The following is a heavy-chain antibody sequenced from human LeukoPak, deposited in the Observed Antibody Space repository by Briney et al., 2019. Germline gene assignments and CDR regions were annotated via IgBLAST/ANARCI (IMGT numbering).Heavy chain of an antibody. D-gene: IGHD3-9*01. J-gene: IGHJ4*02. V-gene: IGHV3-23*01. CDR3: AKDRRVYYDILTGYTSDY. Sequence: GGSLRLSCAASGFTFSSCAMSWVRQAPGKGLEWVSAISGSGGNTYYADSMKGRFTISRDNSKNTLYLQMNSLRAEDTAVYYCAKDRRVYYDILTGYTSDYWGQGTLVTVCS. CDR2: ISGSGGNT. CDR1: GFTFSSCA.